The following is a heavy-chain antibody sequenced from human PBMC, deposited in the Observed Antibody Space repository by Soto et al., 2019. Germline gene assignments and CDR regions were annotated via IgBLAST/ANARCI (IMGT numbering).Heavy chain of an antibody. Sequence: GSGPTLVNPTQTLTLTRTFSGFSLSTSGMCVSWIRQPPGKALEWLALIDWDDDKYYSTSLKTRLTISKDTSKNQVVLTMTNMDPVDTATYYCARERLYVRKMAFYYYYGMDVWGQGTTVTVSS. CDR2: IDWDDDK. CDR1: GFSLSTSGMC. J-gene: IGHJ6*02. CDR3: ARERLYVRKMAFYYYYGMDV. D-gene: IGHD2-15*01. V-gene: IGHV2-70*01.